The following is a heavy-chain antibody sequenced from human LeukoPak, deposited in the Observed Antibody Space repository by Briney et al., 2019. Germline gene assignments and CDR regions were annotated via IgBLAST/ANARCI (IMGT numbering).Heavy chain of an antibody. D-gene: IGHD6-6*01. V-gene: IGHV4-31*03. CDR2: IYYSGST. CDR3: ARAPRNKYSSSFLPNWFDP. CDR1: AGSISSGGYY. Sequence: SETLSLTCTDSAGSISSGGYYWSWIRQHPGKGLEWIGYIYYSGSTYYNPSLKSRVTISVDTSKNQFSLELSSVTAADTAVYYCARAPRNKYSSSFLPNWFDPWGQGTLVTVSS. J-gene: IGHJ5*02.